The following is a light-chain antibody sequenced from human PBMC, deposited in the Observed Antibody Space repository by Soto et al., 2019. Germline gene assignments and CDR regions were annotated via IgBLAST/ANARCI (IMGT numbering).Light chain of an antibody. CDR3: LQPDRYPPT. Sequence: DIQMTQSPSSLSASVGHRVTTTCRASQGIRDALGWYQQKPGKAPERLIYAASSLQSGVPSRFSGSGSGTEFTLTNRCPRPEDFANDYCLQPDRYPPTFGEGTNVEI. J-gene: IGKJ1*01. CDR1: QGIRDA. V-gene: IGKV1-17*01. CDR2: AAS.